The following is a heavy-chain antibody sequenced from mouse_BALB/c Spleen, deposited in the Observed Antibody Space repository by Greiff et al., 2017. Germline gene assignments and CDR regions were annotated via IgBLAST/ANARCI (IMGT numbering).Heavy chain of an antibody. J-gene: IGHJ4*01. CDR2: IYPGNVNT. V-gene: IGHV1S56*01. CDR1: GYTFTSYY. D-gene: IGHD2-10*01. Sequence: VQLQQSGPKLVKPGASVRISCKASGYTFTSYYIHWVKQRPGQGLEWIGWIYPGNVNTKYNEKFKGKATLTADKSSSTAYMQLSSLTSEDSAVYFCARGAYYGNYGAMDYWGQGTSVTVSS. CDR3: ARGAYYGNYGAMDY.